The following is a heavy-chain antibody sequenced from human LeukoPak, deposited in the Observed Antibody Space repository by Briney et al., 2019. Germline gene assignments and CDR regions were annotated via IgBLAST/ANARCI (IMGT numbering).Heavy chain of an antibody. CDR1: GGSFSGYY. D-gene: IGHD3-22*01. V-gene: IGHV4-34*01. CDR3: ARAPHFFDTSGSRYYFDY. J-gene: IGHJ4*02. CDR2: INHSGST. Sequence: SETLSLTCAVYGGSFSGYYWSWIRQPPGKGLEWVGEINHSGSTNYNPSLKSRVTISVDTSKNQFSLNLSSVTAADTAVYYCARAPHFFDTSGSRYYFDYWGQGALVTVSS.